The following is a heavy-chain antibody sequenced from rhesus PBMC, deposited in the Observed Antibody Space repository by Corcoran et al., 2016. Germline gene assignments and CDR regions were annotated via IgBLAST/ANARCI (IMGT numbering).Heavy chain of an antibody. V-gene: IGHV4-73*01. J-gene: IGHJ4*01. Sequence: QVKLQQWGEVLVKPSETLSLICAVYGGSISGYYYWSWIRQAPGKGLEWIGNIDGNSASTNYNPSRRIRVTISKYTSKNQFSLKLSSVTAADTAVYYCARVNSGYRTYYFDYWGQGVLVTVSS. CDR1: GGSISGYYY. CDR3: ARVNSGYRTYYFDY. D-gene: IGHD5-24*01. CDR2: IDGNSAST.